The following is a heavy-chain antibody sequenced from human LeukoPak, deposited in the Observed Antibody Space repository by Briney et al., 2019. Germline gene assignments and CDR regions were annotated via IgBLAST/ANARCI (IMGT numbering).Heavy chain of an antibody. V-gene: IGHV4-39*01. CDR2: IYYSGSI. CDR3: ARHDYYDLRFDY. Sequence: SETLSLTCTVSGGSISSSSYYWGWIRQPPGKGLEWIGSIYYSGSIYYNPSLKSRVTISVDTSKNQFSLKLSSVTAADTAVYYCARHDYYDLRFDYWGQGTLVTVSS. D-gene: IGHD3-3*01. CDR1: GGSISSSSYY. J-gene: IGHJ4*02.